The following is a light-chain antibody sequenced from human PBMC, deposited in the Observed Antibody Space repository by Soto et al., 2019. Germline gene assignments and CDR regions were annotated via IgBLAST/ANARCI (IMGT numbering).Light chain of an antibody. V-gene: IGKV3D-15*01. CDR2: AAS. J-gene: IGKJ1*01. Sequence: ELVFPRSPSTLSLSPGEGAPLSCRASHSTGNYLAWYQQKPGQAPRLLIYAASSRATGIPARFSGSRSGPEFTLTISSLQSEDFAVYYCQQYNNWLQTFGQGTKVDIK. CDR3: QQYNNWLQT. CDR1: HSTGNY.